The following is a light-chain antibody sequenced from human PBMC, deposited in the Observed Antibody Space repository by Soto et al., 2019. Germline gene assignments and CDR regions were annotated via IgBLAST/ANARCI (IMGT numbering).Light chain of an antibody. CDR3: LQHKSYLWT. Sequence: DIQMTQSPSTLSASVGDRVTITCRAGQSISTWLAWYQQKPGQAPKLLISAASNLESGVPSRFSGSGSGTEFTLTISSLQPEDFATYYCLQHKSYLWTFGQGTKVDIK. V-gene: IGKV1-5*01. CDR1: QSISTW. CDR2: AAS. J-gene: IGKJ1*01.